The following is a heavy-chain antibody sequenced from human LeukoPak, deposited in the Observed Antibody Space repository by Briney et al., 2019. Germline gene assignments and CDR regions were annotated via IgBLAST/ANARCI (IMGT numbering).Heavy chain of an antibody. J-gene: IGHJ4*02. CDR2: IYYSGST. D-gene: IGHD6-13*01. CDR1: GGSISSGGYY. CDR3: ASYIGHSSSWYVY. V-gene: IGHV4-61*08. Sequence: PSETLSPTCTVSGGSISSGGYYWSWIRQPPGKGLEWIGYIYYSGSTNYNPSLKSRVTISVDTSKNQFSLKLSSVTAADTAVYYCASYIGHSSSWYVYWGQGTLVTVSS.